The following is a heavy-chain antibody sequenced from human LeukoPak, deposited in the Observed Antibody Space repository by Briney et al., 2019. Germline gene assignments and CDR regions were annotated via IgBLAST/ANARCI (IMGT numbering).Heavy chain of an antibody. CDR1: GFTFSRYG. CDR3: AKGFYSADYYYGMDV. CDR2: TSYDGSKR. D-gene: IGHD2-15*01. Sequence: GGPLSLSCAPSGFTFSRYGMHWVRQAPGKGLECVAVTSYDGSKRYYGDSVKGRITISRDNCKNTLYLQMNSLRPEDTAVYYCAKGFYSADYYYGMDVWGQGTTVIVSS. J-gene: IGHJ6*02. V-gene: IGHV3-30*18.